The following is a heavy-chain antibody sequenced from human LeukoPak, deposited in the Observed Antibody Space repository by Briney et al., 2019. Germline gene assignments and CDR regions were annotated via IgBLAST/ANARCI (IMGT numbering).Heavy chain of an antibody. CDR1: GFTFTNYA. D-gene: IGHD2-15*01. V-gene: IGHV3-23*01. CDR2: ISGSDSGT. J-gene: IGHJ4*02. CDR3: ARLYCSGGSCYSVDY. Sequence: PGGSLGLSCAASGFTFTNYAMSWVRQAPGIGLEWVSGISGSDSGTYYADSVKGRFTISRDNSRNTLYLQIDSLRAEDTAVYYSARLYCSGGSCYSVDYWGQGTLVTVSS.